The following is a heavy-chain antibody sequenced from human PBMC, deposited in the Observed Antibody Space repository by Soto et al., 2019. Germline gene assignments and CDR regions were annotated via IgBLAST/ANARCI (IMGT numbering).Heavy chain of an antibody. CDR3: ARRLDQSPVGLYFDP. D-gene: IGHD2-15*01. V-gene: IGHV1-69*06. CDR1: GGTFNSYL. J-gene: IGHJ4*02. CDR2: IIPAVGTA. Sequence: QVQLVQSGAEVKTPGSSVEVSCKISGGTFNSYLIDWVRQAPGQVLEGMGGIIPAVGTAKYAQKFQGRVTVTSDKSTTTAYMELRTLTSEDTAVYYCARRLDQSPVGLYFDPWGQGTLVTVSS.